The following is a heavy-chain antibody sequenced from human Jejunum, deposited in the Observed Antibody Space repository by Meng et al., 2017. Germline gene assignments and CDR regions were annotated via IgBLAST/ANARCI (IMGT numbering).Heavy chain of an antibody. J-gene: IGHJ5*02. CDR1: GDSVPSNSAA. D-gene: IGHD3-22*01. CDR2: TYYRSKWYS. Sequence: QEQWQQSGPGLVKPSQPLSPTCAIPGDSVPSNSAAWNWIRQSPSRGLEWLGRTYYRSKWYSDYAVSVKSRITINTDTSKNQLSLQLNSVTPEDTAVYYCARDESRLLRSWGQGTLVTVSS. CDR3: ARDESRLLRS. V-gene: IGHV6-1*01.